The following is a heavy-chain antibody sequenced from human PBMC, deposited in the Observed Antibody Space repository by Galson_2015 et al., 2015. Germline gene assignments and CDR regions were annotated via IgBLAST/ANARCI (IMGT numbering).Heavy chain of an antibody. CDR1: GFTFSSYA. V-gene: IGHV3-23*01. CDR2: ISGSGGST. Sequence: SLRLSCAASGFTFSSYAMTWVRLAPGKGLEWVSAISGSGGSTYYADSVKGRFTISRDNSKNTLYLQMNSLRPEDTAVYFCAKDQDIRVRGVPFIFDYWGQGTLVTVSS. D-gene: IGHD3-10*01. J-gene: IGHJ4*02. CDR3: AKDQDIRVRGVPFIFDY.